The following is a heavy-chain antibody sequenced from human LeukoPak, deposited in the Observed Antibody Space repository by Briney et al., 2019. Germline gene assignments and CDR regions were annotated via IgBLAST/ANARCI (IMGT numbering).Heavy chain of an antibody. CDR3: ARFGEPTTRANWFDP. Sequence: GRSLRLSCAASGFTFSSYSMNWVRQAPGKGLEWVSSISSSSSYIYYADSVKGRFTISRDNAKNSLYLQMNSLRAEDTAVYYCARFGEPTTRANWFDPWGQGTLVTVSS. J-gene: IGHJ5*02. CDR2: ISSSSSYI. D-gene: IGHD3-10*01. V-gene: IGHV3-21*01. CDR1: GFTFSSYS.